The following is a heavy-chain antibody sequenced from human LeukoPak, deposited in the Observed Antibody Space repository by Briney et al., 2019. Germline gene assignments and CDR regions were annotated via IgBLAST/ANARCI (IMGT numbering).Heavy chain of an antibody. V-gene: IGHV3-23*01. Sequence: GGSLRLSCAASGFAFSSYAMSWVRQAPGKGLEWVSAISGSGGSTYYADSVKGRFTISRDNSKNTLYLQMNSLRAEDTAVYYCAKGHYGGNRGLRTSSFDYWGQGTLVTVSS. D-gene: IGHD4-23*01. CDR2: ISGSGGST. CDR3: AKGHYGGNRGLRTSSFDY. J-gene: IGHJ4*02. CDR1: GFAFSSYA.